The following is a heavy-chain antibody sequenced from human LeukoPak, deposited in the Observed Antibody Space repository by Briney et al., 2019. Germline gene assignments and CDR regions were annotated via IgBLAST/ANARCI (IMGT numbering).Heavy chain of an antibody. J-gene: IGHJ4*02. CDR2: IYPGDSET. D-gene: IGHD2-15*01. Sequence: GESLQIPCQGSGYSFTSYWIGWVRQMPGKGLEWMGIIYPGDSETSYSPSFQGQVTISADKSISTAYLQWSSLKASDTAMYYCARTARGGSVDYWGQGTLVTVSS. V-gene: IGHV5-51*01. CDR3: ARTARGGSVDY. CDR1: GYSFTSYW.